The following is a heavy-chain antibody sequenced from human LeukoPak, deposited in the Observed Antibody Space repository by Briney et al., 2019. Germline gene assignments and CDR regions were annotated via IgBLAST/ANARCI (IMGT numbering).Heavy chain of an antibody. Sequence: PSETLSLTCAVYGGSFSGYYWSWIRQPPGKGLEWIGYISDSGTTSYNPSLKSRVTISVDTSKNQFSLKLNSVTAADTAVHYCARDRSPGWVTTFEYWGQGILVSVSS. V-gene: IGHV4-59*01. D-gene: IGHD3-3*01. CDR1: GGSFSGYY. CDR3: ARDRSPGWVTTFEY. CDR2: ISDSGTT. J-gene: IGHJ4*02.